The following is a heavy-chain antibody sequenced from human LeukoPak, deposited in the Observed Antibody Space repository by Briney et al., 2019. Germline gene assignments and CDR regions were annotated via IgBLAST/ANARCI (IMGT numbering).Heavy chain of an antibody. V-gene: IGHV4-34*01. CDR3: ARTRYYYDSSGYYPRMGYYYYYMDV. J-gene: IGHJ6*03. Sequence: SETLSLTCAVYGGSFSGYYWSWIRQPPGKGLEWIGEINHSGSTSYNPSLKSRVTISVDTSKNQFSLKLSSVTAADTAVYYCARTRYYYDSSGYYPRMGYYYYYMDVWGKGTTVTVSS. D-gene: IGHD3-22*01. CDR2: INHSGST. CDR1: GGSFSGYY.